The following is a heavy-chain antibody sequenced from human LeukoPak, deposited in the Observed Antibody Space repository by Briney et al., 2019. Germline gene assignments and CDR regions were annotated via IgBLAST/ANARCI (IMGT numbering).Heavy chain of an antibody. CDR2: ISYTGST. D-gene: IGHD1-26*01. CDR1: GGSISSYF. CDR3: ARGCEVGATYFDY. Sequence: SETLSLSCIVSGGSISSYFWTWIRQPPGKGLEWLGYISYTGSTNYNPSLKSRVTISVDTSKNQFSLNLNSVTAADTAVYYCARGCEVGATYFDYWGQGTLVTVSS. J-gene: IGHJ4*02. V-gene: IGHV4-59*01.